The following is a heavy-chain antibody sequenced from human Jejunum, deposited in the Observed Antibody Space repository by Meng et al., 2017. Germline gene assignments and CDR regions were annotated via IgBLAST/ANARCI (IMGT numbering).Heavy chain of an antibody. D-gene: IGHD2/OR15-2a*01. V-gene: IGHV3-11*01. CDR2: IGSSGSPI. CDR1: AFTFSDYY. CDR3: VASAIVATDY. Sequence: EQLLESGGGSVKPGGSLSLSCAASAFTFSDYYMGWIRQAPGKGLEWVSYIGSSGSPIYYADSVRGRFTISRDNAKNSLFLQMNSLRGDDTAVYYCVASAIVATDYWGQGTLVTVSS. J-gene: IGHJ4*02.